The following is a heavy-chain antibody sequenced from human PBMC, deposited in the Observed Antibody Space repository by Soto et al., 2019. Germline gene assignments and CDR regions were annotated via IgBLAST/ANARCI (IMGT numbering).Heavy chain of an antibody. CDR3: VRIRYQLPSSVLWLDP. CDR1: GGSFSGYY. V-gene: IGHV4-34*01. Sequence: SETLSLTCAVYGGSFSGYYWSWIRQPPGKGLEWIGEINHVGGTNYNPSLKSRVTMSVDTSQNQFSLRLISVTAADTAMYFCVRIRYQLPSSVLWLDPWGQRTPVTVSS. CDR2: INHVGGT. D-gene: IGHD3-16*01. J-gene: IGHJ5*02.